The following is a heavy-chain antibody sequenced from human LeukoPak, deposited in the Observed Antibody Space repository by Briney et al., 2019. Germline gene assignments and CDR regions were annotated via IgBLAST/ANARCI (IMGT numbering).Heavy chain of an antibody. CDR2: IYHSGST. J-gene: IGHJ6*03. CDR3: AKLPSNRGVVRPRSYYYYMDV. V-gene: IGHV4-38-2*02. Sequence: SETLSLTCTVSGYSISSGYYWGWIRQPPGKGLEWIGGIYHSGSTYYNPSLKSRVTISVDTSKNQFSLKLSSVTAADTAVYYCAKLPSNRGVVRPRSYYYYMDVWGKGTTVTVSS. CDR1: GYSISSGYY. D-gene: IGHD3-10*01.